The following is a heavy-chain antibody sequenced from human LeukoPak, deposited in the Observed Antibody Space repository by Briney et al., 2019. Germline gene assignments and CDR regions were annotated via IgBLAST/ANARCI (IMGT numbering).Heavy chain of an antibody. D-gene: IGHD4-17*01. J-gene: IGHJ3*02. CDR3: AHTSTVTTIYLFDI. Sequence: SGPTLVNPTQTLTLTCTFSGFSLTTSGVGVGWVRQPPGKALEWLAHIFWDDAERYSPSLKSRLTIMKDTSKNQVVLTMTNVDPVDTATYYCAHTSTVTTIYLFDIWGQGTVVTVSS. V-gene: IGHV2-5*02. CDR2: IFWDDAE. CDR1: GFSLTTSGVG.